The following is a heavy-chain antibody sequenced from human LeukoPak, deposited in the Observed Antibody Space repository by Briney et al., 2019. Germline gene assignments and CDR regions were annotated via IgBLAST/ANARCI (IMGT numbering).Heavy chain of an antibody. J-gene: IGHJ5*02. CDR2: ISSTGSAI. CDR1: GFTFSSYE. V-gene: IGHV3-48*03. CDR3: ARASSPYYYGSSGYIA. Sequence: GGSLRLSCAASGFTFSSYEMNWVRQAPGKGLEWISYISSTGSAIYYADSVKGRFAISRDNAKNSLYLQMNSLRAEETAVYYCARASSPYYYGSSGYIAWGQGTLVTVSS. D-gene: IGHD3-22*01.